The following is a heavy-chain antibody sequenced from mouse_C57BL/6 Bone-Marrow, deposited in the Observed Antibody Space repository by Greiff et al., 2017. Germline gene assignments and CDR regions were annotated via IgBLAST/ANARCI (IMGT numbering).Heavy chain of an antibody. CDR3: TRGWLPWYFDV. CDR2: IDPETGGT. CDR1: GYTFTDYE. V-gene: IGHV1-15*01. Sequence: VQLVESGAELVRPGASVTLSCKASGYTFTDYEMHWVKQSPVHGLEWIGAIDPETGGTAYNQKFKGKAILTADNSASTACMELRSLTSEDSAVYYCTRGWLPWYFDVWGTETTVTVSS. D-gene: IGHD2-3*01. J-gene: IGHJ1*03.